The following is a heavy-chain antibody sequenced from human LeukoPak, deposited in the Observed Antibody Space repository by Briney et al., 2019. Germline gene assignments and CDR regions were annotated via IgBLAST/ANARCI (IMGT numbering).Heavy chain of an antibody. CDR3: AKELPPRSYIDY. CDR2: ISYDGSNK. D-gene: IGHD2-15*01. Sequence: GGSLRLSCAASGFTFSSYGMHWVRQAPGEGLEWVAVISYDGSNKYYADSVKGRFTISRDNSKNTLYLQMNSLRAEDTAVYYCAKELPPRSYIDYWGQGTLVTVSS. V-gene: IGHV3-30*18. CDR1: GFTFSSYG. J-gene: IGHJ4*02.